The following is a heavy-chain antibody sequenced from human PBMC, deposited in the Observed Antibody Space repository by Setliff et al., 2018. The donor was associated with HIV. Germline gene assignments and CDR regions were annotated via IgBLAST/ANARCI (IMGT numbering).Heavy chain of an antibody. D-gene: IGHD6-13*01. Sequence: SETLSLTCTVSGDSIRSNFNYWGWIRQPPGKGLEWLAIIYYSGSTYYNPSLKSRVTISVDTSKNQFSLKLSSVTAADTAVYYCARELRQQLVPGWYFDLWGRGTLVTV. CDR3: ARELRQQLVPGWYFDL. V-gene: IGHV4-39*02. CDR2: IYYSGST. CDR1: GDSIRSNFNY. J-gene: IGHJ2*01.